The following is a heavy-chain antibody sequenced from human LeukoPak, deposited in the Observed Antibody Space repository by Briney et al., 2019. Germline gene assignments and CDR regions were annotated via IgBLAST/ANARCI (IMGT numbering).Heavy chain of an antibody. D-gene: IGHD3-10*01. J-gene: IGHJ4*02. CDR1: GFTFSTYG. CDR2: IWYDGSNK. V-gene: IGHV3-33*01. Sequence: PGGSLGLSCAASGFTFSTYGMHWVRQAPGKGLEWVAVIWYDGSNKYYADSVKGRFTISRDNSKNTLYLQMNSLRAEDTAVYYCARNYGSGSYYPFDYWGQGTLVTVSS. CDR3: ARNYGSGSYYPFDY.